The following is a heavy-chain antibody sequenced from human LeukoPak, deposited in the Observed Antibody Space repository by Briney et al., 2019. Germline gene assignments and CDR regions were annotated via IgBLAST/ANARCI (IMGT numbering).Heavy chain of an antibody. J-gene: IGHJ4*02. CDR1: GGSLSGYY. CDR3: ARIRGPSYVDS. CDR2: IHTSGRP. V-gene: IGHV4-4*09. D-gene: IGHD4-17*01. Sequence: PSETLSLTCTVSGGSLSGYYWSWFRQPPGKALEWIGYIHTSGRPKYNPSLKSRVTISKDMSKNQFSLTMSSVTAADTAVYCARIRGPSYVDSWGQGTLVIVSS.